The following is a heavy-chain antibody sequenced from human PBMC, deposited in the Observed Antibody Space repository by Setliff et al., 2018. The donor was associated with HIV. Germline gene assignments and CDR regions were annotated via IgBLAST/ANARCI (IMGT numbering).Heavy chain of an antibody. CDR1: GGSVSSGSYY. Sequence: TLSLTCTVSGGSVSSGSYYWSWIRQPAGKGLEWIGHIHTSGSTKYNPSLKSRVTISADTSKNQFSLNLSSVTAAETAVYYCARVGYHGSGRYSFDYWGQGTLVTVSS. J-gene: IGHJ4*02. D-gene: IGHD3-10*01. V-gene: IGHV4-61*09. CDR2: IHTSGST. CDR3: ARVGYHGSGRYSFDY.